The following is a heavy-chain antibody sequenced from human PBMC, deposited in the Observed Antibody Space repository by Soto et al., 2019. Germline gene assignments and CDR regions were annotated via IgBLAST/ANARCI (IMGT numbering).Heavy chain of an antibody. Sequence: GASVKVSCKASGGTFSSYAISWVRQAPGQGLEWMGGIIPIFGTANYAQKFQGRVTITADESTSTAYMELSSLRSEDTAVYYCARGPDIVVVPAAIPAHIGQLLPKPDYYYYGMDVWGQGTTVTVSS. V-gene: IGHV1-69*13. CDR1: GGTFSSYA. CDR3: ARGPDIVVVPAAIPAHIGQLLPKPDYYYYGMDV. J-gene: IGHJ6*02. D-gene: IGHD2-2*01. CDR2: IIPIFGTA.